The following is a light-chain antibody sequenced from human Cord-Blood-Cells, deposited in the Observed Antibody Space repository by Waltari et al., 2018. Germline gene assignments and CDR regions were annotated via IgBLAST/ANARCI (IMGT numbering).Light chain of an antibody. Sequence: QSALTQPASVSGSPGQSITISCTGTSSDVWSYNLVSWYQQHPGKAPKLMIYEGSKRPSGVSNRFSGSKSGNTASLTSSGLQAEDEADYYCCSYAGSSTFVFGGGTKLTVL. CDR3: CSYAGSSTFV. CDR1: SSDVWSYNL. V-gene: IGLV2-23*03. CDR2: EGS. J-gene: IGLJ3*02.